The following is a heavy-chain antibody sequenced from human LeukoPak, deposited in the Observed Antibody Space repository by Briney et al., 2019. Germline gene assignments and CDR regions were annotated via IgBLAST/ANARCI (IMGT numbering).Heavy chain of an antibody. CDR3: ARGRRYYYDSSGHTLSYYYYGMDV. D-gene: IGHD3-22*01. J-gene: IGHJ6*02. CDR1: GGSFSGYY. Sequence: PSETLSLTCAVYGGSFSGYYWSWIRQPPGKGLEWIGEINHSGSTNYNPSLKSRVTISVDTSKNQFSLKLSSVTAADTAVYYCARGRRYYYDSSGHTLSYYYYGMDVWGQGTTVTVSS. V-gene: IGHV4-34*01. CDR2: INHSGST.